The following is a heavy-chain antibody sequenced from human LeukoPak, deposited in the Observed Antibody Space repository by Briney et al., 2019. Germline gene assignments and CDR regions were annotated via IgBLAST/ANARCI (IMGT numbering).Heavy chain of an antibody. CDR2: ISAYNGNT. D-gene: IGHD3-10*01. Sequence: GASVKVSCKASGYTFTSYGISWVRQAPGQGLEWMGWISAYNGNTNYAQKVQGRVTMTTDTSTSTAYMELRSLRSDDTAVYYCARDRGITMVRGVIDYWGQGTLVTVSS. V-gene: IGHV1-18*04. CDR1: GYTFTSYG. J-gene: IGHJ4*02. CDR3: ARDRGITMVRGVIDY.